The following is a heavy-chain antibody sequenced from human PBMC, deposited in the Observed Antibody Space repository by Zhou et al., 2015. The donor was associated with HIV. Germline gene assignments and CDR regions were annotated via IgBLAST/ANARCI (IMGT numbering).Heavy chain of an antibody. Sequence: QVQLVQSGAEVKKPGSSVKVSCKASGGTFSSYAISWVRQAPGQGLEWMGGIIPIFGTANYAQKFQGRVTITADESTSTAYMELSSLRSEDTAVYYCARGTYYYDSSGYTDPYYYYGMDVWGQGTTVTVSS. J-gene: IGHJ6*02. V-gene: IGHV1-69*01. D-gene: IGHD3-22*01. CDR3: ARGTYYYDSSGYTDPYYYYGMDV. CDR1: GGTFSSYA. CDR2: IIPIFGTA.